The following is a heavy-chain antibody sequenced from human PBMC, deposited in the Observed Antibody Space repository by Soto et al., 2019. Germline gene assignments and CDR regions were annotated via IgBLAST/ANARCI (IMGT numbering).Heavy chain of an antibody. Sequence: SVKVSCSASGCTFTNNDVSWVRQATVQGLEWMGWMNPGSGDTGYAQKFQGRVTMTRDIYVATAYMALSSLRSDDTAIYYCATMATFGSLTWFDPWGQGTLVTVS. CDR3: ATMATFGSLTWFDP. CDR2: MNPGSGDT. D-gene: IGHD3-10*01. CDR1: GCTFTNND. J-gene: IGHJ5*02. V-gene: IGHV1-8*01.